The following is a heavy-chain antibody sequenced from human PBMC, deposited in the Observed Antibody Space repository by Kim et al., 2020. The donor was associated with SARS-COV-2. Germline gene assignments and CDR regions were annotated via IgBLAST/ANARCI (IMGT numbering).Heavy chain of an antibody. CDR3: ARNIAVAGTV. J-gene: IGHJ4*02. V-gene: IGHV4-4*02. Sequence: STNYNPSLESRVTISVDKSKNQFSLKLSSVTAADTAVYYCARNIAVAGTVWGQGTLVTVSS. CDR2: ST. D-gene: IGHD6-19*01.